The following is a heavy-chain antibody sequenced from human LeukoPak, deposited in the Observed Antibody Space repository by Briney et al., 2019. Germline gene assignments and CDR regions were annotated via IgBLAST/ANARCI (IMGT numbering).Heavy chain of an antibody. CDR1: GFTFSNYA. J-gene: IGHJ4*02. Sequence: GGSLRLSCDASGFTFSNYAMIWVRQAPGKGLEWVSTLRGRGGGTDYADSVKGRFTISRDTSKNTLYLQMDSLRAEDTAVYYCAKEEGYSGYDFVPYYFDYWGQGTLVTVSS. CDR3: AKEEGYSGYDFVPYYFDY. V-gene: IGHV3-23*01. CDR2: LRGRGGGT. D-gene: IGHD5-12*01.